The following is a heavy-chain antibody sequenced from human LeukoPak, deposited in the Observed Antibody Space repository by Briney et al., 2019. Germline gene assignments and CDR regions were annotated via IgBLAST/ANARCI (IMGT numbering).Heavy chain of an antibody. CDR3: ARDVPGITMVRGVMVQGMDV. CDR1: GGSISSGTYY. D-gene: IGHD3-10*01. V-gene: IGHV4-30-2*01. CDR2: VYHSGST. J-gene: IGHJ6*02. Sequence: SETLSLTCSVSGGSISSGTYYWSWIRQPPGKGLEWIGYVYHSGSTYYNPSLKSRVTISVDTSKNQFSLKLSSVTAADTAVYYCARDVPGITMVRGVMVQGMDVWGQGTTVTVSS.